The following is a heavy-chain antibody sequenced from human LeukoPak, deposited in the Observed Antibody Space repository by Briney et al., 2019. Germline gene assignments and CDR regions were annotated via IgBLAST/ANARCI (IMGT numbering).Heavy chain of an antibody. D-gene: IGHD7-27*01. CDR1: GFTFSSYW. CDR3: AREADYSEGLTGLYYYYMDV. CDR2: IKQDGSEK. J-gene: IGHJ6*03. Sequence: GGSLRLSCAASGFTFSSYWMSWVRQAPGKGLEWVTNIKQDGSEKYYVDSVKGRFTISRDNAKNSLYLQMNSLRAEDTAVYYCAREADYSEGLTGLYYYYMDVWGKGTTVTVSS. V-gene: IGHV3-7*01.